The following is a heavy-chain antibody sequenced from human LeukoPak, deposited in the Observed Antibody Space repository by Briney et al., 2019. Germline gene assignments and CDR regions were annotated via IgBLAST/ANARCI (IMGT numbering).Heavy chain of an antibody. CDR3: ARGGSGALYHEFDY. V-gene: IGHV3-7*01. CDR1: GFTFSSYW. D-gene: IGHD6-19*01. Sequence: GGSLRLSCAASGFTFSSYWMSWVRQAPGKGLEWVANIKQDGSEKYYVDPVKGRFTISRDNAKNSLYLQMNSLRAEDTAVYYCARGGSGALYHEFDYWGQGTLVTVSS. CDR2: IKQDGSEK. J-gene: IGHJ4*02.